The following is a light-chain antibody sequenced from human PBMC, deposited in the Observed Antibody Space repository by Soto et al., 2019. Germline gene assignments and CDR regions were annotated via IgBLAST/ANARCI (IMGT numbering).Light chain of an antibody. CDR3: QHYYITPWP. Sequence: DIVMTQSPDSLAVSLGERATINCKSSQSGLYRSDNKNYLAWYQQKPVQPPQLLIYWASTRESGVPDRFSGSGSGTDFTLTIRSQQAEYLAVYYCQHYYITPWPFGQGTKVEIK. J-gene: IGKJ1*01. CDR2: WAS. CDR1: QSGLYRSDNKNY. V-gene: IGKV4-1*01.